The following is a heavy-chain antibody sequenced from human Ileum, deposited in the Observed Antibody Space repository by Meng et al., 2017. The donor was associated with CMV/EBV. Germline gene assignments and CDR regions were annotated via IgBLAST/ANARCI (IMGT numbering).Heavy chain of an antibody. CDR1: YTFPGYY. J-gene: IGHJ4*02. CDR2: LNPNSGGT. D-gene: IGHD2-2*01. CDR3: ARVAGIVVVPASDREFDY. V-gene: IGHV1-2*02. Sequence: YTFPGYYMHWVRQAPGQGLEWMGWLNPNSGGTSYAQKFQGRVTMTRDTSISTAYMELSRLRSDDTAVYYCARVAGIVVVPASDREFDYWGQGTLVTVSS.